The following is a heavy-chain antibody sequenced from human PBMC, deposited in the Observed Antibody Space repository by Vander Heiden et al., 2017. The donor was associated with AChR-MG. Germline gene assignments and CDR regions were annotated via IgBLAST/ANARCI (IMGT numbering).Heavy chain of an antibody. Sequence: EVQLLESGGGLVQPGGSLRLSCAASGLTFSTYAMSWVRQAPGEGLGWGSGISGGGGSTYYTDSVKGRFTISRDNIKNTLYLQMNSLRAEDTALYYCAKGAQVATGIFNYWGQGTRVTVSS. V-gene: IGHV3-23*01. J-gene: IGHJ4*02. D-gene: IGHD6-13*01. CDR1: GLTFSTYA. CDR2: ISGGGGST. CDR3: AKGAQVATGIFNY.